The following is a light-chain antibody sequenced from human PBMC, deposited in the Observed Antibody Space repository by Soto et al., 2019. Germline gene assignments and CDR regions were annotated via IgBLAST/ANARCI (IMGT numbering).Light chain of an antibody. Sequence: DIQMTQSPSSLSASVGDRVSITCRASLSISSYLNWYQLKPGKAPKLLIYAAASLQGGVPSRFSGSGSGTDFTLTISSLQPEDFGVYFCQQYDNWPLTFGGGTKVEIK. CDR1: LSISSY. CDR2: AAA. V-gene: IGKV1-39*01. CDR3: QQYDNWPLT. J-gene: IGKJ4*01.